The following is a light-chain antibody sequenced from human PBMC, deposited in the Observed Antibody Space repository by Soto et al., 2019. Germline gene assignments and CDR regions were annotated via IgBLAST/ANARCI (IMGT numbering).Light chain of an antibody. Sequence: AIQLTQSPSSLSASVGDRVTITCRASQGISSALAWYQQKPGKAPKLLIYDASSLESGVPSRFSGSGSGTDFSLTISSLQPEDFATYYCQQFNSYPITFGQGTRLEIK. J-gene: IGKJ5*01. CDR1: QGISSA. V-gene: IGKV1-13*02. CDR3: QQFNSYPIT. CDR2: DAS.